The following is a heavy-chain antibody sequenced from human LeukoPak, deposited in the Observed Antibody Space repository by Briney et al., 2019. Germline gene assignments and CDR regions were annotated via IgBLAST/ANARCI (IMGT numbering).Heavy chain of an antibody. CDR3: ARETYYYDSSGYKDGAFDI. V-gene: IGHV4-4*07. CDR2: IYTSGST. D-gene: IGHD3-22*01. J-gene: IGHJ3*02. CDR1: GGSISGYY. Sequence: SETLSLTCIVSGGSISGYYWSWIRQPAGKGLEWIGRIYTSGSTDYNPSLKSRVTMSVDTSKNQFSLKLSSVTAADTAVYYCARETYYYDSSGYKDGAFDIWGQGTMVTVSS.